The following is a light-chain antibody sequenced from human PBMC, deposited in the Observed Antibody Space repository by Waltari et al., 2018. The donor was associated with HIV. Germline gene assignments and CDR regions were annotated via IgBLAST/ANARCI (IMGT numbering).Light chain of an antibody. CDR1: QNVDSW. CDR2: KAS. V-gene: IGKV1-5*03. J-gene: IGKJ2*01. CDR3: QQYNSDFYT. Sequence: IQMTQSPSLLSASVRDRVTTTCRASQNVDSWLAWYQQRPGKAPKLLIYKASTLQYGVPARFTGSGSGTNFTLTINSLHPDDFATYYCQQYNSDFYTFGLGTRLDLK.